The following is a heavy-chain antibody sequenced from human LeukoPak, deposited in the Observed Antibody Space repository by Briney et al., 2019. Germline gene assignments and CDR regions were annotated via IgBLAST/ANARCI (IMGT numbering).Heavy chain of an antibody. V-gene: IGHV7-4-1*02. D-gene: IGHD2/OR15-2a*01. CDR3: ARLVVIVPGVSIHWFDP. Sequence: VASVKVSCKASGYTFSNYAINWVRQAPGQGLEWMGWINTNTGNPTYAQAFTGRFVFSLDTSVRTAYLKISSLKADDTAMYYCARLVVIVPGVSIHWFDPWGQGTLVTVSS. J-gene: IGHJ5*02. CDR1: GYTFSNYA. CDR2: INTNTGNP.